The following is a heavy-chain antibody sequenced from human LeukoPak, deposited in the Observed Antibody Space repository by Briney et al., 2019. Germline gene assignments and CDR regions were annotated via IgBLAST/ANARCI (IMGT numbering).Heavy chain of an antibody. Sequence: SETLSLTCAVYGVSFSGYYWSWLPQPPGKGLEWIGEINHSGSTNYNPSLKSRVNISVDTSKNHFSLKLSSVTAAEAAVYYCARGSDGYKKGPAETFDYWGEGTLVTVSS. CDR3: ARGSDGYKKGPAETFDY. D-gene: IGHD5-24*01. V-gene: IGHV4-34*01. CDR1: GVSFSGYY. J-gene: IGHJ4*02. CDR2: INHSGST.